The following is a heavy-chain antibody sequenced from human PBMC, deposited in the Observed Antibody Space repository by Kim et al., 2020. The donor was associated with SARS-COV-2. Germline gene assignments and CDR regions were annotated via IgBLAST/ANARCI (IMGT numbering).Heavy chain of an antibody. CDR3: ARDASIAAPLGVVYYYYGMDV. CDR2: ISSSSSTI. D-gene: IGHD6-6*01. Sequence: GGSLRLSCAASGFTFSSYSMNWVRQAPGKGLEWVSYISSSSSTIYYADSVKGRFTISRDNAKNSLYLQMNSLRDEDTAVYYCARDASIAAPLGVVYYYYGMDVWGQGTTVTVSS. J-gene: IGHJ6*02. CDR1: GFTFSSYS. V-gene: IGHV3-48*02.